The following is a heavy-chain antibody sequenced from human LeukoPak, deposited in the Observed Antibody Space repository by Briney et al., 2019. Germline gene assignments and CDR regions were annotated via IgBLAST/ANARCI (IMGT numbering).Heavy chain of an antibody. CDR2: MNPNSGNT. V-gene: IGHV1-8*01. CDR3: ARSPSDILTGYYTVYFDY. Sequence: ASVKVSCKASGYTFTSYDINWVRQATGQGLEWMGWMNPNSGNTGYAQKFQGRVTMTRNTSISTAYMALSSLRSEDTAVYYCARSPSDILTGYYTVYFDYWGQGTLVTVSS. D-gene: IGHD3-9*01. J-gene: IGHJ4*02. CDR1: GYTFTSYD.